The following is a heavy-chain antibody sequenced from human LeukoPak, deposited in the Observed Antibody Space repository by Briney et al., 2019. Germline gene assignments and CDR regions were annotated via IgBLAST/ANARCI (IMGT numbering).Heavy chain of an antibody. J-gene: IGHJ4*02. Sequence: GGSLRLSREASGFTFSSYAMHWVRRAPGKGLEWVAVISVDGRDKHHVDSVKGRFTISRDNSKSTLYLQMNSLRGDDTAVYFCARDVEGSAKYYFDYWGQGTLVTVSS. D-gene: IGHD2-15*01. CDR3: ARDVEGSAKYYFDY. CDR2: ISVDGRDK. V-gene: IGHV3-30*04. CDR1: GFTFSSYA.